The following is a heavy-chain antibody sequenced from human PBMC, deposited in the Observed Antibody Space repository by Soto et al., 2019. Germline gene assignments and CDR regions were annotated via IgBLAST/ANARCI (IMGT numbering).Heavy chain of an antibody. CDR2: ISAYNGNT. J-gene: IGHJ3*02. Sequence: GASVKVSCKASGYTFTSYGISWVRQAPGQGLEWMGWISAYNGNTNYAQKLQGRVTMTTDTSTSTAYMELRSLRSDDTAVYYCARDGPDSSSSKEGPTWIQLWSTGGAFDIWGQGTMVTVSS. D-gene: IGHD5-18*01. CDR1: GYTFTSYG. CDR3: ARDGPDSSSSKEGPTWIQLWSTGGAFDI. V-gene: IGHV1-18*01.